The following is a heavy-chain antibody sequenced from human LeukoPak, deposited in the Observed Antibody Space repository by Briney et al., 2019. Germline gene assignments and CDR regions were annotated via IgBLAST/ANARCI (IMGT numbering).Heavy chain of an antibody. CDR1: GFTLSSYA. J-gene: IGHJ4*02. Sequence: PGGSLRLSCTAPGFTLSSYAIHWIRQAPGKGLEWVALVWHDGSKRYYSEAVKGRFTISRDNSKNTVYLQINSLRVEDTAVYYCARELFGSGSCPDYWGQGTRVTVSS. CDR3: ARELFGSGSCPDY. D-gene: IGHD3-10*01. CDR2: VWHDGSKR. V-gene: IGHV3-33*01.